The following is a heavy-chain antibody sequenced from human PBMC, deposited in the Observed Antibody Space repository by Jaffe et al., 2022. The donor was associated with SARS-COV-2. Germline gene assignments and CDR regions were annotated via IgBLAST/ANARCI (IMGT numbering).Heavy chain of an antibody. CDR1: GFTFSRYS. J-gene: IGHJ5*02. V-gene: IGHV3-21*01. CDR3: ASTNPSTSGCDWFDP. D-gene: IGHD2-2*01. CDR2: ISSGGSQT. Sequence: EVQLVESGGGLVKPGGSLRLSCAASGFTFSRYSMNWVRQAPGKGLEWVSSISSGGSQTYYADSVKGRFTISRDNAKNSLYLQMNSLRAEDTAVYYCASTNPSTSGCDWFDPWGQGTLLTVSS.